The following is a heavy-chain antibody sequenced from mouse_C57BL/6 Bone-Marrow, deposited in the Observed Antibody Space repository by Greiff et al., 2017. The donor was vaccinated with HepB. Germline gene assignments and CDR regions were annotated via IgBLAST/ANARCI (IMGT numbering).Heavy chain of an antibody. V-gene: IGHV1-59*01. CDR3: ASDGYPYYYAMDY. J-gene: IGHJ4*01. CDR2: IDPSDSYT. D-gene: IGHD2-3*01. Sequence: VQLQQPGAELVRPGTSVKLSCKASGYTFTSYWMHWVKQRPGKGLEGIGGIDPSDSYTNYNQKFKGKATLTVDTSSSTAYMQLSSLTSEDSAVYYCASDGYPYYYAMDYWGQGTSVTVSS. CDR1: GYTFTSYW.